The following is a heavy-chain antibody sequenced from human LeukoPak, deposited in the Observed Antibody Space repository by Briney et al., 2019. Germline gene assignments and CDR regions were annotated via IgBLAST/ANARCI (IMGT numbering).Heavy chain of an antibody. CDR1: GYTFTSYA. V-gene: IGHV7-4-1*02. J-gene: IGHJ5*02. D-gene: IGHD6-19*01. CDR3: ARDPSSGWYEVFGWFDP. CDR2: INTNTGNP. Sequence: ASVEVSCKASGYTFTSYAMNWVRQAPGQGLEWMGWINTNTGNPTYAQGFTGRFVFSLDTSVSTAYLQISSLKAEDTAVYYCARDPSSGWYEVFGWFDPWGQGTLVTVSS.